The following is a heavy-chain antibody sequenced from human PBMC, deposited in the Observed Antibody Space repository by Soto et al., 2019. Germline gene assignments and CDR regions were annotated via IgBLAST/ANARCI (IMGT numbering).Heavy chain of an antibody. D-gene: IGHD2-21*02. Sequence: HVQLQESGPGLVKPSETLSLTCTVSGGTISRYYWSWIRQPPGKGLEWIGYMDNTGSTVYNPSFKSRVTISVDTSKNQFSLKLNSVTAADTAVYYCARDLWGYCGTDCYPLDVWGQGTTVTVSS. CDR1: GGTISRYY. CDR3: ARDLWGYCGTDCYPLDV. J-gene: IGHJ6*01. V-gene: IGHV4-59*01. CDR2: MDNTGST.